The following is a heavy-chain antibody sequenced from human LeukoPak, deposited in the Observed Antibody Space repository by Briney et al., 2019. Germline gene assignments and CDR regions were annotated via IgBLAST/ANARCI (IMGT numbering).Heavy chain of an antibody. V-gene: IGHV3-7*03. CDR2: INPDGSAQ. CDR1: AFTFSDSW. Sequence: GGSLRLPCAASAFTFSDSWMSWVRQAPGKGLEWVANINPDGSAQHYVDSVRGRFTISRDNARSLVYLQVNSLRAEDTAVYYCAKDFGTTGTPHFWGQGTLVTVSS. CDR3: AKDFGTTGTPHF. J-gene: IGHJ4*02. D-gene: IGHD1-1*01.